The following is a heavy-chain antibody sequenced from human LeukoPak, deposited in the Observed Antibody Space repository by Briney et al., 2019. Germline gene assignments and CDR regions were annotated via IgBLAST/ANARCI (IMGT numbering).Heavy chain of an antibody. CDR2: INPNSCGT. D-gene: IGHD6-13*01. CDR1: GYTFIDNY. V-gene: IGHV1-2*02. Sequence: DSVKVSCKASGYTFIDNYLHWVRQAPGQGLEWMGWINPNSCGTNFEQQFQGRVTMTRDTPISTAYMELDRLTSGDTAIYYCARREFTPAGPGNYHYYYLDVWGKGTMLTVPS. CDR3: ARREFTPAGPGNYHYYYLDV. J-gene: IGHJ6*03.